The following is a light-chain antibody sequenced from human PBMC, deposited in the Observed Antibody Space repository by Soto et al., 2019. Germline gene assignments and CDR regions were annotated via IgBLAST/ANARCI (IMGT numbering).Light chain of an antibody. J-gene: IGKJ4*01. V-gene: IGKV3-11*01. CDR2: DAS. Sequence: EIVLTQSPATLSLSPGERATLSCRASQSVGGYLDWYQQKPGQAPRLLIYDASNRASGIPARFSGSVSGTDFTLTISSLEPEDLAVYYCHQRSNGPPLTFGGGTKVEIK. CDR3: HQRSNGPPLT. CDR1: QSVGGY.